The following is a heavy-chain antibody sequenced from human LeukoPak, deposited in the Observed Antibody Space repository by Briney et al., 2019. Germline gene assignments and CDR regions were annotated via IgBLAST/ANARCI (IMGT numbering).Heavy chain of an antibody. Sequence: PSETLSLTCTVSGGSISSGGYYWSWIRQPPGKGLKWTGYIYHSGSTYYNPSLKSRVTISVDRSKNQFSLKLSSVTAADTAVYYCARVTSGITIFGVVISDAFDIWGQGTMVTVSS. CDR2: IYHSGST. V-gene: IGHV4-30-2*01. J-gene: IGHJ3*02. D-gene: IGHD3-3*01. CDR3: ARVTSGITIFGVVISDAFDI. CDR1: GGSISSGGYY.